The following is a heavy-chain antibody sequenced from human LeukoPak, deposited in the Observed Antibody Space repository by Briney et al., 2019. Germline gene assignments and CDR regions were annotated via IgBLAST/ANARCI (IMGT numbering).Heavy chain of an antibody. CDR2: INYSGST. CDR1: GGSIRNDY. Sequence: PSETLSLTCAVSGGSIRNDYWCWIRQPPGKGLEWIAYINYSGSTNYNPSLESRVTISVDTSKNLFSLKFTSVTAADTAVYYCARHRPGERRFDPWGQGTLVTVSS. CDR3: ARHRPGERRFDP. J-gene: IGHJ5*02. D-gene: IGHD3-16*01. V-gene: IGHV4-59*08.